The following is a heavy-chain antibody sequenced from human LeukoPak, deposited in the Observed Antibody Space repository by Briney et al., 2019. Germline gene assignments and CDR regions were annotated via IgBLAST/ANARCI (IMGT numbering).Heavy chain of an antibody. D-gene: IGHD6-19*01. V-gene: IGHV3-21*01. J-gene: IGHJ4*02. Sequence: GGSLRLSCAASGFTFSSYWMSWVRQAPGRGLEWVSSISTSSSYINYADSVKGRFTISRDNAKNSLYLQMNSLRVEDTAVYYCARPSNEGQWLVGQGVDYWGQGTLVTVSS. CDR2: ISTSSSYI. CDR1: GFTFSSYW. CDR3: ARPSNEGQWLVGQGVDY.